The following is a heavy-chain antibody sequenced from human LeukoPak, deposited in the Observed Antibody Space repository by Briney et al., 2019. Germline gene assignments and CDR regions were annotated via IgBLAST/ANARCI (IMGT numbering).Heavy chain of an antibody. V-gene: IGHV3-30-3*01. CDR2: TSADESIK. CDR3: ARDPVVGATDYLDH. Sequence: PGRSLRLSCTVSGFPFTDYVIHWVGQAPGKGLEGVAVTSADESIKIYNDSVRGRFTISGDNSKNIQYLQMNSVRVGDTAVYYCARDPVVGATDYLDHWGRGTMVTVSS. D-gene: IGHD2-15*01. CDR1: GFPFTDYV. J-gene: IGHJ4*02.